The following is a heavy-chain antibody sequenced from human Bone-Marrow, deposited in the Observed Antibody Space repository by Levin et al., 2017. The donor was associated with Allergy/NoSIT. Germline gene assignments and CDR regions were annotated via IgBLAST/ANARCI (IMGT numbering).Heavy chain of an antibody. CDR3: AKDSNPRFLIAAAGTDRIESGPTSPDY. CDR2: ISGSGGST. Sequence: PGGSLRLSCAASGFTFSSYAMSWVRQAPGKGLEWVSAISGSGGSTYYADSVKGRFTISRDNSKNTLYLQMNSLRAEDTAVYYCAKDSNPRFLIAAAGTDRIESGPTSPDYWGQGTLVTVSS. J-gene: IGHJ4*02. V-gene: IGHV3-23*01. CDR1: GFTFSSYA. D-gene: IGHD6-13*01.